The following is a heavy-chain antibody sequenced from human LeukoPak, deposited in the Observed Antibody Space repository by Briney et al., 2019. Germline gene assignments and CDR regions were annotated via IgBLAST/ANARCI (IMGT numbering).Heavy chain of an antibody. J-gene: IGHJ4*02. V-gene: IGHV4-39*01. CDR2: IYYSGST. CDR3: ARHTSMVRGLMKYYFDY. D-gene: IGHD3-10*01. CDR1: GGSISSSSYY. Sequence: SETLSLTCTVSGGSISSSSYYWDWMRQPPGKGLEWIGSIYYSGSTYYNPSLKSRVTISVDTSKNQFSLRLNSVTAADTAVYYCARHTSMVRGLMKYYFDYWGQGTLATVSS.